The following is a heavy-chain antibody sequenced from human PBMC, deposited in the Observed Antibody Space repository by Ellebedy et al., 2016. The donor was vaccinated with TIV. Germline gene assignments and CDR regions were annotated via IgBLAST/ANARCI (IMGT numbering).Heavy chain of an antibody. CDR2: INPSGGNT. D-gene: IGHD1-26*01. CDR3: AREVEGAYFFDS. V-gene: IGHV1-46*01. CDR1: EYTFTMYN. Sequence: AASVKVSCKTSEYTFTMYNVHWMRQPPGQGLEWMGRINPSGGNTSYAQKFQGRVTMTGDTSTGTVYMELRSLRSEDTAVYYCAREVEGAYFFDSWGQGTLVTVSS. J-gene: IGHJ4*02.